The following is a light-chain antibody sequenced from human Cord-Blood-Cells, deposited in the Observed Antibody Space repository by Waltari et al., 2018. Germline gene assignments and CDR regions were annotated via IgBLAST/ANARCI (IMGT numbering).Light chain of an antibody. CDR3: QQSYSTSWT. CDR1: QSISSY. CDR2: AAS. Sequence: TRMTLSPPSLSASAGDRVTITCRASQSISSYLNWYQQKPGKAPKRLIYAASSLQSGVPSRFSGSGSGTDFTLTISSLQPEDFATYYCQQSYSTSWTFGQGTKVEIK. V-gene: IGKV1-39*01. J-gene: IGKJ1*01.